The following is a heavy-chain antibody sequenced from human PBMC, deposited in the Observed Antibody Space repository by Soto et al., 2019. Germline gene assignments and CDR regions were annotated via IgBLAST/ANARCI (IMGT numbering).Heavy chain of an antibody. Sequence: SLRLSCAASGFTFSSYWMHWVRQAPGKGLVWVSRINSDGSSTSYADSVKGRFTISRDNAKNTLYLQMNSLRAEDTAVYYCARVSGSYYHYYYYGMDVWGQGTTVTVSS. CDR2: INSDGSST. CDR1: GFTFSSYW. CDR3: ARVSGSYYHYYYYGMDV. V-gene: IGHV3-74*01. J-gene: IGHJ6*02. D-gene: IGHD1-26*01.